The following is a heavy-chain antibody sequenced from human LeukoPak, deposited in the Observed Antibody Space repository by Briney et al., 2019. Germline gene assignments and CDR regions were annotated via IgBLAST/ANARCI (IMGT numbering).Heavy chain of an antibody. J-gene: IGHJ4*02. CDR1: GFTFSSYG. CDR3: AKAVRYFDWLPD. D-gene: IGHD3-9*01. V-gene: IGHV3-23*01. Sequence: GGSLRLSCAASGFTFSSYGMSWVRQAPGKGLEWVSAISGSGGSTYYADSVKGRFTISRDNSKNTLYLQMSSLRAEDTAVYYCAKAVRYFDWLPDWGQGTLVTVSS. CDR2: ISGSGGST.